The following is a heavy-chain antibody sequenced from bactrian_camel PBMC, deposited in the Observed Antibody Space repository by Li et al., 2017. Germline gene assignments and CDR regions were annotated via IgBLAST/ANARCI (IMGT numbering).Heavy chain of an antibody. Sequence: VQLVESGGGLVQPGGSLRLSCAASGFTFSSYAMSWVRQAPGKGLEWVSAINSRGGSAYYADSVKGRFTISRDNPKNTLYLQLNSLKTEDTAMYYCAKSPYPVVVAQLASQGTQVTVS. CDR2: INSRGGSA. J-gene: IGHJ4*01. V-gene: IGHV3S31*01. CDR1: GFTFSSYA. D-gene: IGHD3*01.